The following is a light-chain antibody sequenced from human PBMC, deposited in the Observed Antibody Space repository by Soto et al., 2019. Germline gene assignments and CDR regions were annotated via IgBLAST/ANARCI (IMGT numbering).Light chain of an antibody. Sequence: QYVLTQPPSASGTSGQKANISWSGSSSNIGSNTVNWYQQLPGTAPKLLIYSNNQRPSGVPDRFSGSKSGTSASLALSGLQSEDEAYYYCVARDLRLNGPVFGEETLMTAL. J-gene: IGLJ3*02. V-gene: IGLV1-44*01. CDR2: SNN. CDR3: VARDLRLNGPV. CDR1: SSNIGSNT.